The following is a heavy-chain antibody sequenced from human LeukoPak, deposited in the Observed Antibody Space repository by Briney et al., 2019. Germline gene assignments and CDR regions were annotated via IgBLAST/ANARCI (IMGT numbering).Heavy chain of an antibody. CDR3: ARTYSSGWAVFDY. J-gene: IGHJ4*02. V-gene: IGHV4-31*03. CDR1: GGSITSGDYY. Sequence: SQTLSLTCTVSGGSITSGDYYWSWIRQHPGKGLEWIGYIYYSGSTYYNPSLKSRVTISVDTSKNQFSLKVTSVTAADTAVYYCARTYSSGWAVFDYWGQGTLVTVSS. D-gene: IGHD6-19*01. CDR2: IYYSGST.